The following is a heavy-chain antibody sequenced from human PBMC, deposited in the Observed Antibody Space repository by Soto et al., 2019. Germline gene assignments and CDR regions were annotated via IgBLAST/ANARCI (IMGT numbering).Heavy chain of an antibody. J-gene: IGHJ5*02. D-gene: IGHD5-12*01. Sequence: EVQLLESGGGLVQPGGSLRLSCAASGFTFSSYAMSWVRQAPGKGLEWVSAISGSGGSTYYADSVKGRFTISRDNSKNTLYLQMNRLRAEDTAVYYCAREPGGYDTPSWFAPWGQGTLVTVSS. V-gene: IGHV3-23*01. CDR3: AREPGGYDTPSWFAP. CDR1: GFTFSSYA. CDR2: ISGSGGST.